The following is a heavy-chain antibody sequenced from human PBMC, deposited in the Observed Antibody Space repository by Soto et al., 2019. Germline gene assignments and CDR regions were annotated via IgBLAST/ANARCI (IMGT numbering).Heavy chain of an antibody. CDR3: ARGFSAGKGSPPDF. J-gene: IGHJ4*02. D-gene: IGHD6-13*01. V-gene: IGHV3-23*01. CDR1: GLSFSTLG. Sequence: GGPLIPPCAAAGLSFSTLGISGLRHPPGKGLDWVSAISGSGGSTYSADSVKGRFTISRDNSKNTLYLQMSSLRAEDTAVYYCARGFSAGKGSPPDFWGQGYLVTGSS. CDR2: ISGSGGST.